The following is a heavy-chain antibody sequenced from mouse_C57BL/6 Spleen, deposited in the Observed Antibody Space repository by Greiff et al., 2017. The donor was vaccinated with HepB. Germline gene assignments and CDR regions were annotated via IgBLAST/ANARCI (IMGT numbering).Heavy chain of an antibody. CDR2: ISSGGSYT. V-gene: IGHV5-6*01. Sequence: EVKLVESGGDLVKPGGSLKLSCAASGFTFSSYGMSWVRQTPDKRLEWVATISSGGSYTYYPDSVKGRFTISRDNAKNTLYLQMSSLKSEDTAMYYCARHLFYYFDYWGQGTTLTVSS. CDR1: GFTFSSYG. J-gene: IGHJ2*01. CDR3: ARHLFYYFDY.